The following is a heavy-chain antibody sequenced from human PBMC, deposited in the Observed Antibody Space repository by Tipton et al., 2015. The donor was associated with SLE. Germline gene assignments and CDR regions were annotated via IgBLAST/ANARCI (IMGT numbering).Heavy chain of an antibody. D-gene: IGHD1-14*01. CDR3: AREGFNRDGYLDY. Sequence: SLRLSCAASGFTFSSYSMNWVRQAPGKGLEWVSYISSSSSTIYYADSVKGRFTISKDNAKNSLYLQMNSLSAEDTAVYYCAREGFNRDGYLDYWGQGTLLTVSS. CDR2: ISSSSSTI. CDR1: GFTFSSYS. V-gene: IGHV3-48*01. J-gene: IGHJ4*02.